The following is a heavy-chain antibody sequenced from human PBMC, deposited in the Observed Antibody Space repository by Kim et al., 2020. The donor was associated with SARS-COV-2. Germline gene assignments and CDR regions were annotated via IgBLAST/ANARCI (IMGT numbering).Heavy chain of an antibody. CDR3: ARGLRSSSTPFYYYYYLDV. CDR1: GGSFSGYY. CDR2: IDHSGST. J-gene: IGHJ6*03. V-gene: IGHV4-34*01. D-gene: IGHD6-6*01. Sequence: SETLSLTCAVYGGSFSGYYWSWIRQPPGKGLEWIGEIDHSGSTNYNPSLKSRVTISVDTSKNQFSLKLSSVTAADTAVYYCARGLRSSSTPFYYYYYLDV.